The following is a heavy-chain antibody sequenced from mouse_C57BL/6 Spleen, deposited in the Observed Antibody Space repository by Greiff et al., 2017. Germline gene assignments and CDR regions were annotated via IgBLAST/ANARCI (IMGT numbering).Heavy chain of an antibody. CDR2: IYPGDGDT. J-gene: IGHJ1*03. Sequence: VQLQQSGPELVKPGASVKISCKASGYAFSSSWMNWVKQRPGKGLEWIGRIYPGDGDTNYNGKFKGKATLTADKSSSTAYMQRSSLTSEDSAVYFCARWGPRDVWGTGTTVTVSS. V-gene: IGHV1-82*01. CDR1: GYAFSSSW. CDR3: ARWGPRDV.